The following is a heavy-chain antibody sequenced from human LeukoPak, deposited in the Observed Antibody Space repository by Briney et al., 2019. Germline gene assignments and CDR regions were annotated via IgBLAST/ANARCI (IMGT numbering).Heavy chain of an antibody. CDR3: AKDWEAYCGGDCYSAFDY. CDR1: EITFSSYG. J-gene: IGHJ4*02. CDR2: IRYDGSYT. D-gene: IGHD2-21*01. Sequence: PGGSLRLSCAVSEITFSSYGMHWVRQAPGKGLEWVSFIRYDGSYTYYADSVKGRFTISRGNSKDMVYLQMNGLRVEDTAVYYCAKDWEAYCGGDCYSAFDYWGQGTLVTVSS. V-gene: IGHV3-30*02.